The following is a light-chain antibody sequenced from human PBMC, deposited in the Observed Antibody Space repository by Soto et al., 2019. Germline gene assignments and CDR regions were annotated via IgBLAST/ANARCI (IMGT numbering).Light chain of an antibody. CDR2: DAS. CDR3: QQYNTYWT. CDR1: QNVNNW. J-gene: IGKJ1*01. Sequence: DIQMTQFPSALSGSVGDRVSITCRASQNVNNWLAWYQHKPGKAPQLLIYDASVLEAGVPSRFSGSGSGTEFTLAISGLQSDDFATYYCQQYNTYWTFGPGTKA. V-gene: IGKV1-5*01.